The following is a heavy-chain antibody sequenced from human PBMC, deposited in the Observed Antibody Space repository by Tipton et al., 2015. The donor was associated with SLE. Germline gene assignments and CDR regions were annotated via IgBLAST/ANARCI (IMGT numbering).Heavy chain of an antibody. CDR1: GGSFSGYY. CDR2: IYHSGST. V-gene: IGHV4-34*01. CDR3: ARGPAYSYGPGLGYFDY. Sequence: TLSLTCAVYGGSFSGYYWGWIRQPPGKGLEWIGSIYHSGSTYYNPSLKSRVTISVDTSKNQFSLKLSSVTAADTAVYYCARGPAYSYGPGLGYFDYWGQGTLVTVSS. D-gene: IGHD5-18*01. J-gene: IGHJ4*02.